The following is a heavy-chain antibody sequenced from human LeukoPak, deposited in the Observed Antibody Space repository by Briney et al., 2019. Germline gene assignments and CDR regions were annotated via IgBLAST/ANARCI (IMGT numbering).Heavy chain of an antibody. CDR1: GFTFSSYS. CDR2: ISSSSSYI. J-gene: IGHJ5*02. Sequence: PGGSLRLSCAASGFTFSSYSMNWVRQAPGKGLEWVSSISSSSSYICYADSVKGRFTISRDNAKNSLYLQMNSLRAEDTAVYYCARSPSTVTTSWFDPWGQGTLVTVSS. V-gene: IGHV3-21*01. CDR3: ARSPSTVTTSWFDP. D-gene: IGHD4-11*01.